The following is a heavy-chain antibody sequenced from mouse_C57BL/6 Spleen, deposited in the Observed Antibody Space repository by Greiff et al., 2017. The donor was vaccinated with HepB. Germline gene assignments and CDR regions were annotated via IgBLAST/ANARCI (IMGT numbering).Heavy chain of an antibody. J-gene: IGHJ1*03. V-gene: IGHV1-55*01. D-gene: IGHD2-4*01. CDR3: ARGNYDYEGYFDV. CDR2: IYPGSGST. Sequence: VQLQQPGAELVKPGASVKMSCKASGYTFTSYWITWVKQRPGQGLEWIGDIYPGSGSTNYNEKFKSKATLTVDTSSSTAYMQLSSLTSEDSAVYYGARGNYDYEGYFDVWGTGTTVTVSS. CDR1: GYTFTSYW.